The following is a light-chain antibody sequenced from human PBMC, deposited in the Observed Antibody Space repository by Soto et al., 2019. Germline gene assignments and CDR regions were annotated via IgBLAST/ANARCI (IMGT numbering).Light chain of an antibody. Sequence: EIVLTQSPGTLSLSPGERATLSCRASQSVSSDLAWYQQKPGQAPRLLIYDASNRATGIPARFSGSGSGTEFTLTIGSLQSEDCALYYCQQYNNWPGTFGQGTKVDIK. J-gene: IGKJ1*01. CDR3: QQYNNWPGT. CDR2: DAS. CDR1: QSVSSD. V-gene: IGKV3D-15*01.